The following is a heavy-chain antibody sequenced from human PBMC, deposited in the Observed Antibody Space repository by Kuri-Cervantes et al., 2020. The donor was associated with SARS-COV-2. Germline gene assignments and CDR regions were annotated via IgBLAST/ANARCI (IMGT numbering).Heavy chain of an antibody. D-gene: IGHD2-15*01. CDR2: IFSNDEK. Sequence: GPTLVKPTETLTMTCTVSGFSLSNARMGVSWSRQPPGKALEWLAHIFSNDEKSYSTSLKSRLTISKDTSKSQVVLTMTNMDPVDTATYYCAHASWLSGFVDYWGQGTLVTVSS. J-gene: IGHJ4*02. CDR1: GFSLSNARMG. CDR3: AHASWLSGFVDY. V-gene: IGHV2-26*01.